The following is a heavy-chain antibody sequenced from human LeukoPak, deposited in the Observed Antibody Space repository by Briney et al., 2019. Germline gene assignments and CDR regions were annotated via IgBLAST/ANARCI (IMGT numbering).Heavy chain of an antibody. D-gene: IGHD6-13*01. CDR3: ARVDSSNWYEYRGYFDY. CDR1: GGSISSSTFY. J-gene: IGHJ4*02. CDR2: IFSGGST. Sequence: SETLSLTCTVSGGSISSSTFYWGWIRQPPGKGLEWIGSIFSGGSTYCNPSLKSRVTISVDTSKNQFSLKLSSVTAADTAVYYCARVDSSNWYEYRGYFDYWGQGTLVTVSS. V-gene: IGHV4-39*07.